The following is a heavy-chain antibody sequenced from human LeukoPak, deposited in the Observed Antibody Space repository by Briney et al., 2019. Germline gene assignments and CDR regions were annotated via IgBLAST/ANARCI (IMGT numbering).Heavy chain of an antibody. CDR1: GGSISSYY. V-gene: IGHV4-59*01. D-gene: IGHD3-22*01. CDR2: IYYSVST. J-gene: IGHJ4*02. CDR3: GRALGGYYYDY. Sequence: SETLSLTCTVSGGSISSYYWSWIRQPPGKGLEWIGYIYYSVSTNYNPSLKSRVTISVDTSKNQFSLKLSSVTAADTAVYYCGRALGGYYYDYWGQGTLVTVSS.